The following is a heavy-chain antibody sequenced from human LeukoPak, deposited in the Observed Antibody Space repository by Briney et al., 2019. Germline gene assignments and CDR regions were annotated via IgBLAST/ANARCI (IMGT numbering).Heavy chain of an antibody. CDR3: ARGYSYGFFDY. CDR2: INHSGST. J-gene: IGHJ4*02. D-gene: IGHD5-18*01. Sequence: SETLSLTCAVYGGSFSGYYWSWIRQPPGKGLEWIGEINHSGSTNYNPSLKSRVTISIDTSKNQFSLKLSSVTAADTAVYYCARGYSYGFFDYWGQGTLVTVSS. V-gene: IGHV4-34*01. CDR1: GGSFSGYY.